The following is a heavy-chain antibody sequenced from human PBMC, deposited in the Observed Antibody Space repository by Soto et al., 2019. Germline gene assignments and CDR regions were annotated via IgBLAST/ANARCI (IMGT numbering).Heavy chain of an antibody. V-gene: IGHV4-31*03. J-gene: IGHJ6*02. CDR3: ARTPGGYSYGWEYYYYGMDV. CDR2: IYYSGST. CDR1: GGSISSGGYY. Sequence: PSETPDTTCTVSGGSISSGGYYWSWIRQHPGKCLEWIGYIYYSGSTYYNPSLKSRVTISVDTSKNQFSLKLSSVTAADTAVYYCARTPGGYSYGWEYYYYGMDVWGQGTTVTVYS. D-gene: IGHD5-18*01.